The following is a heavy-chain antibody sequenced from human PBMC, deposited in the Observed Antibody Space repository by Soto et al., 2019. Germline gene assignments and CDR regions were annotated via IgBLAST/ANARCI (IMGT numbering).Heavy chain of an antibody. CDR2: ISVYNGNK. CDR1: GYSFTSNG. J-gene: IGHJ6*03. CDR3: ARERENENYYMDV. Sequence: ASVKVSCKASGYSFTSNGITWVRQAPGQGLEWMGWISVYNGNKNYAQKFQGRVTMTTDTSATTAYMELRSLRSDDTAVYYCARERENENYYMDVWGKGTTVTVSS. V-gene: IGHV1-18*01.